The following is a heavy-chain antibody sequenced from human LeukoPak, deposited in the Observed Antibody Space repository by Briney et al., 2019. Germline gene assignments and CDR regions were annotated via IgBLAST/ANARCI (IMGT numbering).Heavy chain of an antibody. CDR3: ARDRRITIFGVVTREYNWFDP. J-gene: IGHJ5*02. CDR1: GGSISSSSYY. Sequence: SETLSLTCTVSGGSISSSSYYWGWIRQPPGKGLGWIGSIYYSGSTYYNPSLKSRVTISVDTSKNQFSLKLSSVTAADTAVYYCARDRRITIFGVVTREYNWFDPWGQGTLVTVSS. CDR2: IYYSGST. D-gene: IGHD3-3*01. V-gene: IGHV4-39*07.